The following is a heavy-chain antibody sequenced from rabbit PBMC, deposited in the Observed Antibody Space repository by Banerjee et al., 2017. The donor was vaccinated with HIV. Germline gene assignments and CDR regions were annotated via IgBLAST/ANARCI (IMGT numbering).Heavy chain of an antibody. Sequence: QLKESGGGLVQPGGSLKLSCKASGFDFSSYYMSWVRQAPGKGLEWIGYIDPVFGSTYYASWVNGRFTISSHNAQNTLYLQLNSLTAADTATYFCARGGYVGYDYYDLWGPGTLVTVS. J-gene: IGHJ6*01. D-gene: IGHD1-1*01. CDR2: IDPVFGST. V-gene: IGHV1S7*01. CDR1: GFDFSSYY. CDR3: ARGGYVGYDYYDL.